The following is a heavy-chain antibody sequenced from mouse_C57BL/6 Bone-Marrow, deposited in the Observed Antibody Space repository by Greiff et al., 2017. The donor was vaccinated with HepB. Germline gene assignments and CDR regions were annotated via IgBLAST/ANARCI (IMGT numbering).Heavy chain of an antibody. D-gene: IGHD3-2*02. CDR1: GFTFSDYY. CDR2: ISNGGGST. J-gene: IGHJ4*01. V-gene: IGHV5-12*01. Sequence: DVKLVESGGGLVQPGGSLKLSCAASGFTFSDYYMYWVRQTPEKRLEWVAYISNGGGSTYYPDTVKGRFTISRDNAKNTLYLQMSRLKSEDTAMYYCASPDSSGYDYAMDYWGQGTSVTVSS. CDR3: ASPDSSGYDYAMDY.